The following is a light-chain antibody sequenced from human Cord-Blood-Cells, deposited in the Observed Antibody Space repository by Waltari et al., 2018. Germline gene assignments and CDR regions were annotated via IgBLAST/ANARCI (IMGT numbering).Light chain of an antibody. J-gene: IGKJ4*01. CDR2: AAS. CDR1: QRISSY. CDR3: QQSYSTPLT. V-gene: IGKV1-39*01. Sequence: DLQMTQSPSSLSASVGDRVTITCRTSQRISSYLNWYQQKPGKAPKLLIYAASSLQSGVPSRFSGSGSWPDFTLTISSLQPEDFATYSCQQSYSTPLTFGGGTKVEIK.